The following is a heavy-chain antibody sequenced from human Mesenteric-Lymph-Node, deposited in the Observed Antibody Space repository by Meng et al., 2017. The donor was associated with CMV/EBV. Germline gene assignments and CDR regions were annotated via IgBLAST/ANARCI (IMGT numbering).Heavy chain of an antibody. CDR2: IYYSGNT. V-gene: IGHV4-39*01. CDR3: ARELINYYDSGTDPYYFDY. Sequence: ITSATYYWAWVRQPPGKGLEWIASIYYSGNTFYNPSLKSRVSMSVDTSKNQFSLKLYSVTAADTAVYYCARELINYYDSGTDPYYFDYWGPGTLVTVS. J-gene: IGHJ4*02. CDR1: ITSATYY. D-gene: IGHD3-22*01.